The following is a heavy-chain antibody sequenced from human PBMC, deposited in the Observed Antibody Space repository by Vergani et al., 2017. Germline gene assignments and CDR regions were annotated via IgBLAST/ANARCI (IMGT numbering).Heavy chain of an antibody. CDR1: GYTFINYG. V-gene: IGHV1-18*01. Sequence: QVQLVQSGAEVKKPGASVKVSCKTSGYTFINYGVSWVRQAPGQGLEWMGWISVNNGNTNYAQKFRGRVTLTTDASTSTAYMEVRSLTSDDTAVYYCARSDYGDAAGEYFQHWGQGTLVTVSS. CDR3: ARSDYGDAAGEYFQH. D-gene: IGHD4-17*01. CDR2: ISVNNGNT. J-gene: IGHJ1*01.